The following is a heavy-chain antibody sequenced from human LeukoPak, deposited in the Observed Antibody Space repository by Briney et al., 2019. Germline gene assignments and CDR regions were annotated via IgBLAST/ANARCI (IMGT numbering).Heavy chain of an antibody. V-gene: IGHV6-1*01. D-gene: IGHD2-21*01. CDR2: TYYRSRLGN. J-gene: IGHJ4*02. CDR1: GDSVSNNIAT. Sequence: SQTLSLTCAISGDSVSNNIATWNSVSQSPSRGLESLERTYYRSRLGNDYAISGKSRITITPDTSRNQCSLQLNPVTPEDTAVSYCVRASDDYSSPLDFWGQGTPVTVSS. CDR3: VRASDDYSSPLDF.